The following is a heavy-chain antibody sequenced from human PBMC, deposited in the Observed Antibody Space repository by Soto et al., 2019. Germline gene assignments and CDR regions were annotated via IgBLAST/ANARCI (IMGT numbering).Heavy chain of an antibody. J-gene: IGHJ4*01. CDR1: GGSINSDGYY. D-gene: IGHD5-18*01. V-gene: IGHV4-31*03. CDR2: INYRGTT. Sequence: LSLTCTVSGGSINSDGYYWSWIRQHPEKGLEWIGYINYRGTTYYNPSLESRLTISVDTSENQFSLQLTSVIAADTALYYCARESYSFGRAFDIWGHGTLVTVSS. CDR3: ARESYSFGRAFDI.